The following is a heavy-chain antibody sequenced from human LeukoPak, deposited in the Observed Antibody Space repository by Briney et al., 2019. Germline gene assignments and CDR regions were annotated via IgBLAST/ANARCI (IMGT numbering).Heavy chain of an antibody. D-gene: IGHD3-22*01. CDR2: INPSGGST. CDR3: ASLYGSSGYYYLGAFDI. Sequence: ASVKVSCKASGYTFTSYYMHWVRQAPGQGLEWMGLINPSGGSTSYAQKFQGRVTITRDTSTSTVYMELSSLRSEDTAVYYCASLYGSSGYYYLGAFDIWGQGTMVTVSS. J-gene: IGHJ3*02. CDR1: GYTFTSYY. V-gene: IGHV1-46*01.